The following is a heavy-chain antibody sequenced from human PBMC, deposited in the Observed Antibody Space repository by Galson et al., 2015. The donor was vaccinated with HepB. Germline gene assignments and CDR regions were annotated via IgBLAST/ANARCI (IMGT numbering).Heavy chain of an antibody. Sequence: CAISGDSVSSNSAAWNWIRQSPSRGLEWLGRTYYRSKWYNDYAVSVKSRITSNPDTSKNQFSLQLNSVTPEDTAVYYCARDWDYYDSSGGLGYWGQGTLVTVSS. J-gene: IGHJ4*02. V-gene: IGHV6-1*01. CDR2: TYYRSKWYN. CDR3: ARDWDYYDSSGGLGY. CDR1: GDSVSSNSAA. D-gene: IGHD3-22*01.